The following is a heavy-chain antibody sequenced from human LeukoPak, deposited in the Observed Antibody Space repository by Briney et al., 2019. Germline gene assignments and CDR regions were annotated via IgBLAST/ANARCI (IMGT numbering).Heavy chain of an antibody. V-gene: IGHV1-2*02. J-gene: IGHJ5*02. Sequence: ASVKVSCKASGYTFTGYYMHWVRQAPGQGLEWMGWINPNSGGTNYAQKFQGRVTMTRDTSISTAYMELSRLRSDDTAVYYCARGVELRYFDWLLVGWFDPWGQGTLVTVSS. CDR3: ARGVELRYFDWLLVGWFDP. CDR1: GYTFTGYY. D-gene: IGHD3-9*01. CDR2: INPNSGGT.